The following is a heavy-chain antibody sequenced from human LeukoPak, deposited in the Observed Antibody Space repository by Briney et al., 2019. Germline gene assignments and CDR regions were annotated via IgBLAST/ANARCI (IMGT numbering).Heavy chain of an antibody. CDR1: GGTFSSYA. CDR2: IIPIFGTA. CDR3: ARSRDTASWGYYYYYYMDV. D-gene: IGHD5-18*01. J-gene: IGHJ6*03. V-gene: IGHV1-69*13. Sequence: SVKVSCKASGGTFSSYAISWVRQAPGQGLEWMGGIIPIFGTANYAQKFQGRVTITADESTSTAYMELSCLRSEDTAVYYCARSRDTASWGYYYYYYMDVWGKGTTVTVSS.